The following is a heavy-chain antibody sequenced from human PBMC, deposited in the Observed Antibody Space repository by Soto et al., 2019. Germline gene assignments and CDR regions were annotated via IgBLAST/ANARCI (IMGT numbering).Heavy chain of an antibody. D-gene: IGHD3-22*01. CDR1: GGSISSGGYY. CDR3: ARERGYYYDNDWFDQ. V-gene: IGHV4-31*03. CDR2: IYYSGST. Sequence: TLSLTCTVSGGSISSGGYYWSWIRQHPGKGLEWIGYIYYSGSTYYNPSLKSRVTISVDTSKNQFSLKLSSVTAAETAVYYCARERGYYYDNDWFDQWGQGNLVTVS. J-gene: IGHJ5*02.